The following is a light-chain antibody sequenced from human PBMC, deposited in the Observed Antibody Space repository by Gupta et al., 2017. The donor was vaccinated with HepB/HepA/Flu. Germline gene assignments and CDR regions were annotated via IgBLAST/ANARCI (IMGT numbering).Light chain of an antibody. CDR2: WAS. J-gene: IGKJ2*01. CDR1: QNSLYSPNNENY. V-gene: IGKV4-1*01. Sequence: INCKSSQNSLYSPNNENYLAWYQQKPGQPPKLLIYWASSRESGVPDRFSGSGSATDFTLTISSLQTEDVAVYYCQQYYAIPFTFGQGTKLEIK. CDR3: QQYYAIPFT.